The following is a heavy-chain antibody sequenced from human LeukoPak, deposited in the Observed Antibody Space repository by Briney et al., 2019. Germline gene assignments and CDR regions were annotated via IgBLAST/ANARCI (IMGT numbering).Heavy chain of an antibody. D-gene: IGHD2-21*01. CDR2: ISAYNGNT. J-gene: IGHJ4*02. CDR1: DYTFTSYG. V-gene: IGHV1-18*01. CDR3: ARSSSVTIPGYYFDY. Sequence: ASVKVSCKASDYTFTSYGISWVRQAPGQGLEWMGWISAYNGNTNYEQKLQGRVTMTTDTSTSTAYMELRSLRSADTVVYYCARSSSVTIPGYYFDYWGQGTLVTVSS.